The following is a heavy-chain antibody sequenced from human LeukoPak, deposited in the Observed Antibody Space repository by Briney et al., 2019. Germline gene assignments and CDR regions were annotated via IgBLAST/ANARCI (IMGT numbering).Heavy chain of an antibody. CDR3: AREASSSTDV. D-gene: IGHD6-6*01. J-gene: IGHJ6*04. Sequence: LSLTCSVSGGSISGYYWSWIRQAPGKGLEWVSYISSSGSTIYYADSVKGRFTISRDNAKNSLFLQMNSLRAEDTAVYYCAREASSSTDVWGKGTTVTVSS. CDR2: ISSSGSTI. CDR1: GGSISGYY. V-gene: IGHV3-11*01.